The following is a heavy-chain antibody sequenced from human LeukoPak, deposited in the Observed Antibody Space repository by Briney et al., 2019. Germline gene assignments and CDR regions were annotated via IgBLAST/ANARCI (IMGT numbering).Heavy chain of an antibody. CDR1: GVSISSNY. Sequence: SQTLSLTCTVSGVSISSNYWSWIRLPPGTGLEWIGYIYYSASANYNSSLKSRVTISVDTSKNQLSLKLSSVTAADTALYYCARRSKNSDIFDYWGQGILVTVSS. J-gene: IGHJ4*02. CDR3: ARRSKNSDIFDY. CDR2: IYYSASA. V-gene: IGHV4-59*08. D-gene: IGHD1-7*01.